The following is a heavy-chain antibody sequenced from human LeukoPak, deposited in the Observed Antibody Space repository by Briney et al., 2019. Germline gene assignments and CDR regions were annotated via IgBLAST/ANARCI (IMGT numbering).Heavy chain of an antibody. CDR3: ARDKMFFSNYYYGMDV. CDR2: IYYSGST. J-gene: IGHJ6*02. V-gene: IGHV4-30-4*01. D-gene: IGHD3-10*01. CDR1: GGSISSGDYY. Sequence: SETLSLTCTVSGGSISSGDYYWSWIRQPPGKGLEWIGYIYYSGSTYYNPSLKSRVTISVDTSKNQFSLRLSSVIAADTAVYYCARDKMFFSNYYYGMDVWGQGTTVTVSS.